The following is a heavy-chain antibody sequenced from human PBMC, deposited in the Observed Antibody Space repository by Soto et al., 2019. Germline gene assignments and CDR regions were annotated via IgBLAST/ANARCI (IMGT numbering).Heavy chain of an antibody. CDR1: GFSLSTSGVS. CDR3: AHSSMLSGYSWGYFDY. D-gene: IGHD3-3*01. CDR2: IYWDDDK. J-gene: IGHJ4*02. V-gene: IGHV2-5*02. Sequence: QITLKESGPTLVKPTQTLTLTCTFSGFSLSTSGVSVGWIRQPPGKALEWLALIYWDDDKRYSPSLKSRLTITKDTSTNQVVLTMTKVDPVDTATYFCAHSSMLSGYSWGYFDYWGQGTLVTVSS.